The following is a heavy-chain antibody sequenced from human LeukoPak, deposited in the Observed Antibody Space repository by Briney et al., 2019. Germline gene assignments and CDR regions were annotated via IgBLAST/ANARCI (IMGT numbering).Heavy chain of an antibody. CDR2: INEDGSET. CDR3: ASVNFPGNYAKPAY. Sequence: PGGSLRVSCAASGFTFTRYWMHWVRQPPGKGLEWVSRINEDGSETTYADSVKGRFTISRDNGKNTVFLKMNSLRVEDTAVYYCASVNFPGNYAKPAYWGQGILVTVSS. V-gene: IGHV3-74*01. CDR1: GFTFTRYW. D-gene: IGHD2-8*01. J-gene: IGHJ4*02.